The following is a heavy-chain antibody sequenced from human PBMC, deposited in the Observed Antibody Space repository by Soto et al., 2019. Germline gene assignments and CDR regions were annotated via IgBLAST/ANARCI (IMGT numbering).Heavy chain of an antibody. CDR3: ARRFFDILTGYRSYFDY. CDR2: IYYSGST. Sequence: PSETLSLTCTVSGGSISSSSYYWGWIRQPPGKGLEWIGSIYYSGSTYYNPSLKSRVTISVDTSKNQFSLKLSSVTAADTAVYYCARRFFDILTGYRSYFDYWGQGTLVTVSS. CDR1: GGSISSSSYY. D-gene: IGHD3-9*01. V-gene: IGHV4-39*01. J-gene: IGHJ4*02.